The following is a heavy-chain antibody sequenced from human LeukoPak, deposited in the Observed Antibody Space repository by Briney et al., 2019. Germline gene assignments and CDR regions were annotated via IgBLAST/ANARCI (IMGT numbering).Heavy chain of an antibody. CDR2: IWFDGSNK. Sequence: GGSLRLSCSASGFTFNIYAMHWFRQAPGKGLEWVAIIWFDGSNKYFADSVKGRFTVSRDNSKNTVYLQMNSLRAEDTAAYYCARDKGTRSLDYWGQGTLVTVSS. V-gene: IGHV3-33*08. D-gene: IGHD2-2*01. CDR1: GFTFNIYA. CDR3: ARDKGTRSLDY. J-gene: IGHJ4*02.